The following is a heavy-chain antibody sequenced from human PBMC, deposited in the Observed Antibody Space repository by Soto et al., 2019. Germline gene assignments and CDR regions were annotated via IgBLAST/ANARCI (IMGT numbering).Heavy chain of an antibody. J-gene: IGHJ6*02. CDR1: GFTFSSYS. Sequence: PGGSLRLSCAASGFTFSSYSMNWVRQSPGKGLEWVSSISSSSSYIYYADSVKGRFTISRDNAKNSLYLQMNSLRAEDTAVYYCARRSYGSGVYYGMDVWGQGTTVTVSS. V-gene: IGHV3-21*01. CDR2: ISSSSSYI. CDR3: ARRSYGSGVYYGMDV. D-gene: IGHD3-10*01.